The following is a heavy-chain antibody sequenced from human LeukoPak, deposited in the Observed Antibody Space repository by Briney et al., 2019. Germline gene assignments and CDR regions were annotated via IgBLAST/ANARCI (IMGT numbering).Heavy chain of an antibody. D-gene: IGHD3-10*01. CDR3: ARLLWFGDYDFDY. J-gene: IGHJ4*02. CDR2: IYSGGST. Sequence: GGSLRLSCAASGFTVSSNYMSWVRQAPGRGLEWVSVIYSGGSTYYADSVKGRFTISRDNSKNTLYLQMNSLRAEDTGVYYCARLLWFGDYDFDYWGQGTLVTVSS. V-gene: IGHV3-53*01. CDR1: GFTVSSNY.